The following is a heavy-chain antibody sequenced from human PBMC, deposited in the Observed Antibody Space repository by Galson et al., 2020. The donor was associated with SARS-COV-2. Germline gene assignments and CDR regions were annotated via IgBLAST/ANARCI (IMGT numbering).Heavy chain of an antibody. CDR2: ISSTSTTI. CDR1: GFTFSNYS. J-gene: IGHJ4*02. D-gene: IGHD2-2*01. Sequence: GESLKISCAVSGFTFSNYSMNWVRQAPGKGLEWVSYISSTSTTIYYADSVKGRFTISRDNAKNSLYPQMNSLRAEDTAVYYCASYCSSSSCYKGANDYWGQGTLVTVSS. CDR3: ASYCSSSSCYKGANDY. V-gene: IGHV3-48*01.